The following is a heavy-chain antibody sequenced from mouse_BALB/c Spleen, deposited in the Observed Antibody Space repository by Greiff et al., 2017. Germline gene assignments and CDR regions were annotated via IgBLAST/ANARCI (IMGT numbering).Heavy chain of an antibody. V-gene: IGHV2-9*02. Sequence: VKLMESGPGLVAPSQTLSITCSVSGFSFTSYGGHWVRQPPGKGLEWLGVIWAGGSTNYNSALMSRLSISKDTSKSQVFLQMNSLQTDDTAMYYCARDEYAWFAYWGQGTLVTVSA. CDR2: IWAGGST. J-gene: IGHJ3*01. CDR3: ARDEYAWFAY. D-gene: IGHD5-2*01. CDR1: GFSFTSYG.